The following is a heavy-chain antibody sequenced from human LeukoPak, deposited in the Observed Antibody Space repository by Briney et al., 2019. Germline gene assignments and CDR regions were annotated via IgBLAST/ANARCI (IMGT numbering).Heavy chain of an antibody. D-gene: IGHD3-9*01. J-gene: IGHJ3*02. CDR2: IYSGGST. V-gene: IGHV3-53*01. CDR3: ARSSHYDILTGYSEEDAFDI. CDR1: GFTVSSNY. Sequence: GGSLRLSCAASGFTVSSNYMSWVRQAPGKGLEWVSVIYSGGSTDYADSVKGRFTIYRDTSKNTLYLQMNGLRVEDTAVYYCARSSHYDILTGYSEEDAFDIWGQGTMVTVSS.